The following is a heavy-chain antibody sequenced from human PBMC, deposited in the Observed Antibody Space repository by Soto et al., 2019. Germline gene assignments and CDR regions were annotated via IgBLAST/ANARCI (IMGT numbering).Heavy chain of an antibody. V-gene: IGHV3-21*06. D-gene: IGHD2-2*01. CDR2: ITGSSSYI. CDR1: GFIFSSHN. Sequence: GGSLRLSCAASGFIFSSHNMNWVRQAPGKGLEWVSSITGSSSYIFYADSVKGRFTISRDNAKNTVYLQMNSLRAEDTGVYYCARGGYCTSSSCYEDFYRGMDVWGQGTTVTVSS. J-gene: IGHJ6*02. CDR3: ARGGYCTSSSCYEDFYRGMDV.